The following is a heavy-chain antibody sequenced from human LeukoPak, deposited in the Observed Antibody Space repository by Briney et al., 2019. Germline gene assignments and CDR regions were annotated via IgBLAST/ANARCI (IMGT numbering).Heavy chain of an antibody. CDR3: AGYELYSSGWYYDY. CDR1: LGSFSRYY. D-gene: IGHD6-19*01. Sequence: SETLSLTCALYLGSFSRYYWSWLRQPPGNPLEWIGEIHHSGRTNDNPTLKSRVTISVDTSKNQFSLKLSCGTAADTAVYYCAGYELYSSGWYYDYWGQGNLVTVSS. J-gene: IGHJ4*02. V-gene: IGHV4-34*01. CDR2: IHHSGRT.